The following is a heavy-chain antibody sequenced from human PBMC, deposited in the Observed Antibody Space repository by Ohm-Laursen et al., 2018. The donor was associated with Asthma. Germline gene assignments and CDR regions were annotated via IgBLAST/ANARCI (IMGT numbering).Heavy chain of an antibody. Sequence: GSLRLSCAATGFTFSSYAMSWVRQAPGKGLEWVSAISGSGGSTYYADSVKGRFTISRDNSKNTLYLQMNSLRAEDTAVYYCAKEPFDAADSSSLGYFDYWGQGTLVTVSS. V-gene: IGHV3-23*01. CDR1: GFTFSSYA. J-gene: IGHJ4*02. CDR3: AKEPFDAADSSSLGYFDY. CDR2: ISGSGGST. D-gene: IGHD6-13*01.